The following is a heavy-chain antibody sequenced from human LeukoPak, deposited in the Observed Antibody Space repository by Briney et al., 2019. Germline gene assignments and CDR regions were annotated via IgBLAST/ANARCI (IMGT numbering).Heavy chain of an antibody. CDR2: IYSGGST. CDR3: ASRNYYDSSGYYYYYFDY. V-gene: IGHV3-53*01. D-gene: IGHD3-22*01. J-gene: IGHJ4*02. CDR1: GFTVSSNY. Sequence: GGSLRLSCAASGFTVSSNYMNWVRQAPGKGLEWISIIYSGGSTYYADSVKGRFTISRDNSKNTLYLQMNSLRAEDTAVYYCASRNYYDSSGYYYYYFDYWGQGILVTVSS.